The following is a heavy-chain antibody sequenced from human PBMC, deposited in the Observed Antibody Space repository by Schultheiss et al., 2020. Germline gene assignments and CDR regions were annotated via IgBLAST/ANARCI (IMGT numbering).Heavy chain of an antibody. CDR3: AHRASGYSYGSPFDY. D-gene: IGHD5-18*01. V-gene: IGHV2-70*12. J-gene: IGHJ4*02. Sequence: SGPTLVKPTQTLTLTCTFSGFSLSTSGGGVGWIRQPPGKALEWLARIDWDDDKYYSTSLKTRLTISKDTSKNQVVLTMTNMDPVDTATYYCAHRASGYSYGSPFDYWGQGTLVTVSS. CDR2: IDWDDDK. CDR1: GFSLSTSGGG.